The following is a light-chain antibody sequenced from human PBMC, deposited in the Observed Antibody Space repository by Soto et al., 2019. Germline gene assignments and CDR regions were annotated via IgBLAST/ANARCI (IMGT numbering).Light chain of an antibody. J-gene: IGKJ5*01. V-gene: IGKV1-39*01. CDR1: QSISSY. CDR2: SAS. Sequence: DIQMTQSPSSLSASVGDRVTITCRASQSISSYLNWYQQTPGRAPKLLIYSASTLHSGVPSRFSGSSSGTDFTLTISTLQPEDFATYFCQQSYTTRPITFGQGTRLEIK. CDR3: QQSYTTRPIT.